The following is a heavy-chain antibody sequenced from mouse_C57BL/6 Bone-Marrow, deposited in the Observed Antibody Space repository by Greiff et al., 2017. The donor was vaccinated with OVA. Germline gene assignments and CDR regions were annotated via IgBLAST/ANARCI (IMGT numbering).Heavy chain of an antibody. CDR1: GYTFTGYW. CDR2: ILPGSGST. Sequence: VKLQESGAELMKPGASVKLSCKATGYTFTGYWIEWVKQRPGHGLEWIGEILPGSGSTNYNEKFKGKATFTADTSSNTAYMQLSSLTTEDSAIYYCARGVYYGNYFAYWGQGTLVTVSA. D-gene: IGHD2-1*01. CDR3: ARGVYYGNYFAY. J-gene: IGHJ3*01. V-gene: IGHV1-9*01.